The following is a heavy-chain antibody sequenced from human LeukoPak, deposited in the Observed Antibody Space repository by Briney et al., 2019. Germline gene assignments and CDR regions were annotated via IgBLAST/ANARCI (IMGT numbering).Heavy chain of an antibody. J-gene: IGHJ4*02. D-gene: IGHD3-22*01. CDR3: ARDYDSSGYYDPH. CDR1: GFTFSSYE. Sequence: GGSLRLSCAASGFTFSSYEMNWDRQAPGKGLEWVSYISSSGSTIYYADSVKGRFTISRDNAKNSLYLQMNSLRAEDTAVYYCARDYDSSGYYDPHWGQGTLVTVSS. V-gene: IGHV3-48*03. CDR2: ISSSGSTI.